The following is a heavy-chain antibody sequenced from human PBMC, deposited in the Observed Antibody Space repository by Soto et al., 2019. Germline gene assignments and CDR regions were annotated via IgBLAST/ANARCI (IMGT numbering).Heavy chain of an antibody. J-gene: IGHJ4*02. Sequence: QVQLVESGGGVVQPGRSLRLSCAASGFTFSSYGMHWVRQAPGKGLEWVAVISYDGSKKYYADSVKGRFTISRDNSKNTLYLQMNSLRAEETAVYYCAKGGRMVRGDYFDYWGQGTLVTVSS. D-gene: IGHD3-10*01. CDR2: ISYDGSKK. CDR3: AKGGRMVRGDYFDY. CDR1: GFTFSSYG. V-gene: IGHV3-30*18.